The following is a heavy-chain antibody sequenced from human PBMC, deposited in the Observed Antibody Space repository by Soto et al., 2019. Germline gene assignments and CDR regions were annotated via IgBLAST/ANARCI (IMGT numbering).Heavy chain of an antibody. V-gene: IGHV3-33*01. Sequence: QVQLVESGGGVVQPGRSLRLSCAASGFTFSSYGMHWVRQAPGKGLEWVAVIWYDGSNKYYADSVKGRFTISRDNSKNTLYLQMNSLRAEDTAVYYCARGSSSSWYFEGSDYWGQGTLVTVSS. CDR3: ARGSSSSWYFEGSDY. J-gene: IGHJ4*02. CDR2: IWYDGSNK. D-gene: IGHD6-13*01. CDR1: GFTFSSYG.